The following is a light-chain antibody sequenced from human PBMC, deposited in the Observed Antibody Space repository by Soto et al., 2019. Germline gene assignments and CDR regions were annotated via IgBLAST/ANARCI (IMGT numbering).Light chain of an antibody. J-gene: IGLJ1*01. Sequence: QSALTQPASVSGSPGQSITISCTGTSSDVGGYNYVSWYQQHPGKAPKLMIYDVSNRPSGVSNRFSGSKSGNTASLTISGLQADDEADYYCSSYTSSSTPHYVFGTGTKLTVL. CDR3: SSYTSSSTPHYV. V-gene: IGLV2-14*01. CDR2: DVS. CDR1: SSDVGGYNY.